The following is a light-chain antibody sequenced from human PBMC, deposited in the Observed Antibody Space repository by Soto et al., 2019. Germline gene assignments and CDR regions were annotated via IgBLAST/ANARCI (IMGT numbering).Light chain of an antibody. CDR1: QRITSY. CDR2: GAS. Sequence: EVVLTQSPATLSLSPGERATLSCRASQRITSYLAWYQQKHGQAPRLLIYGASTRATGIPARFSGSGSGTEFTLTISSLQSEDFAVYYCQQYNNWLRVFGGGTKVDIK. J-gene: IGKJ4*02. CDR3: QQYNNWLRV. V-gene: IGKV3-15*01.